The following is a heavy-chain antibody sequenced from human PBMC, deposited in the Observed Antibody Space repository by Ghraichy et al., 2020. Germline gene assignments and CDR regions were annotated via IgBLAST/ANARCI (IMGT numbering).Heavy chain of an antibody. Sequence: ASVKVSCKASGYTFSSYGLSWVRQAPGQGLEWMGWISPYNGNTDFAQRFQGRLTMTTDTSTSTAYMELRSLRSDDTAVYYCARDILKKVVVIRDDAFDIWGQVTMVTVS. D-gene: IGHD3-22*01. CDR3: ARDILKKVVVIRDDAFDI. CDR1: GYTFSSYG. V-gene: IGHV1-18*04. J-gene: IGHJ3*02. CDR2: ISPYNGNT.